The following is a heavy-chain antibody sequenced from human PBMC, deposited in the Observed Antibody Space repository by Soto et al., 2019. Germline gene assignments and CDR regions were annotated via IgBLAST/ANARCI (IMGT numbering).Heavy chain of an antibody. CDR3: ARGRYSSGRYRTRGMDV. CDR1: GGSISSSNW. D-gene: IGHD6-19*01. J-gene: IGHJ6*02. Sequence: SETLSLTCAVSGGSISSSNWWSWVRQPPGKGLEWIGEIYHSGSTNYNPSLKSRVTISVDKSKNQFSLKLSSVTAADTAVYYCARGRYSSGRYRTRGMDVWGQGTTVTVSS. V-gene: IGHV4-4*02. CDR2: IYHSGST.